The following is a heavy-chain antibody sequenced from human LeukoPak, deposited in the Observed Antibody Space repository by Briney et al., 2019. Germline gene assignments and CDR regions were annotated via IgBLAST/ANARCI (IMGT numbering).Heavy chain of an antibody. D-gene: IGHD2-2*01. CDR1: GYTFTGYY. CDR3: AFYCSSTSCYLRNDY. Sequence: SXXVSCKXSGYTFTGYYMHWVRQAPGQGLEWMGWINPNSGGTNYSKKFQGRVTMTRDTSISTAYMELSRLRSDDTAVYYCAFYCSSTSCYLRNDYWGKGTLVTVSS. CDR2: INPNSGGT. V-gene: IGHV1-2*02. J-gene: IGHJ4*02.